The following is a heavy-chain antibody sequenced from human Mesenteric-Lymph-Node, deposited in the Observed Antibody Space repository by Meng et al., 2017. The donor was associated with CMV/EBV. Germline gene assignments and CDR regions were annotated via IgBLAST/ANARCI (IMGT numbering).Heavy chain of an antibody. V-gene: IGHV1-3*01. Sequence: CKASGYSFTKYLIHWARQAPGQRLEWLGWINPGNGNTNYVEQFQGRVTFTRDTSASTTYMELRSLRSEDMGIYYCARIMDSGWLDPWGQGTLVTVSS. J-gene: IGHJ5*02. CDR3: ARIMDSGWLDP. CDR2: INPGNGNT. CDR1: GYSFTKYL. D-gene: IGHD3-16*01.